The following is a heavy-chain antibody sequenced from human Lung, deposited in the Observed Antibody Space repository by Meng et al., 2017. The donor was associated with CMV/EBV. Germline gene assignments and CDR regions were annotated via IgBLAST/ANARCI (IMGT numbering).Heavy chain of an antibody. CDR3: ARHHHSPTFDY. V-gene: IGHV4-39*01. J-gene: IGHJ4*02. D-gene: IGHD1-14*01. CDR1: GGSISSSSTY. CDR2: VVYSGTT. Sequence: LHLQRSGQGLVKPSATLTLTFTVSGGSISSSSTYGAWIRQPPGEGLEWIGSVVYSGTTYYTSSLKSRVSISVDTSKNQFSLKLSSVTAADTAVYYCARHHHSPTFDYWGQGTLVTVSS.